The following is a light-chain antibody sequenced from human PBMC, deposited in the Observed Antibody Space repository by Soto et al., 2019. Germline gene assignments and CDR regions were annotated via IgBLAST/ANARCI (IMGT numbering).Light chain of an antibody. CDR1: RDISNY. CDR2: DAC. V-gene: IGKV1-33*01. Sequence: DIQMTQSPSSLSASVGDRVTITCQASRDISNYLNWYQHKPGKVPKLLIYDACKLETGVPSRFGGSGSGTDFTFTISSLQPEDVATYYCQQNDNLPPLTFGGGTKVEIK. CDR3: QQNDNLPPLT. J-gene: IGKJ4*01.